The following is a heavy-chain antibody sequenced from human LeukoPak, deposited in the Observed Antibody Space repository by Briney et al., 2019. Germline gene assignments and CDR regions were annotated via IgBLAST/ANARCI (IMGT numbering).Heavy chain of an antibody. V-gene: IGHV4-39*01. Sequence: SETLSLTCTVSGGSISGSSYYWGWIRQPPGKGLEWIGSIYYSGSTYYNPSLKSRVTISVDTSKNQFSLKLSSVTAADTAVYYCARQESSSSQFDYWGQGTLVTVSS. CDR2: IYYSGST. D-gene: IGHD6-6*01. J-gene: IGHJ4*02. CDR3: ARQESSSSQFDY. CDR1: GGSISGSSYY.